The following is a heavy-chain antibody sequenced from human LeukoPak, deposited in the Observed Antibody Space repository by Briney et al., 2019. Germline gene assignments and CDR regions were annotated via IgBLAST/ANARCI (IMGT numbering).Heavy chain of an antibody. D-gene: IGHD2-2*01. V-gene: IGHV4-59*01. J-gene: IGHJ3*02. CDR3: ARVGFRSTSCYGGCAFDI. Sequence: PSETLSLTCTVSGGSISSYYWSWIRQPPGKGLEWIGYIYYSGSTNYNPSLKSRVTISVDTSKNQFSLKLSSVTAADTAVYYCARVGFRSTSCYGGCAFDIWGQGTMVTVSS. CDR1: GGSISSYY. CDR2: IYYSGST.